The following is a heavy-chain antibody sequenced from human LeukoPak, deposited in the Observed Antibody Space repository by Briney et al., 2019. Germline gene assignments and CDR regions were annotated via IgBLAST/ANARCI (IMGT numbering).Heavy chain of an antibody. CDR2: INHSGST. D-gene: IGHD6-6*01. CDR1: GGSFSGYY. V-gene: IGHV4-34*01. CDR3: ARGRVIAARPGGGPFGY. J-gene: IGHJ4*02. Sequence: PSETLSLTCAVYGGSFSGYYWSWIRQPPGKGLEWIGEINHSGSTNCNPSLKSRVTISVDTFKNQFSLKLSSVTAADTAVYYCARGRVIAARPGGGPFGYWGQGTLVTVSS.